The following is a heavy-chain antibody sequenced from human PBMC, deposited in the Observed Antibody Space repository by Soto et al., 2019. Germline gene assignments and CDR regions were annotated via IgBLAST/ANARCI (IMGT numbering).Heavy chain of an antibody. J-gene: IGHJ4*02. CDR1: GYTFSSYG. V-gene: IGHV1-18*01. Sequence: QFQLVQYGAEVKKPGASVKVSCKASGYTFSSYGISWVRQAPGQGLAWMGWTSVYNGNTNDAQKFKGRVTVTTDTSTSTAYMELRSLRSDDTAVYYCARDERDTCSGGNCYYFDYWGQGTLVTVSP. D-gene: IGHD2-15*01. CDR3: ARDERDTCSGGNCYYFDY. CDR2: TSVYNGNT.